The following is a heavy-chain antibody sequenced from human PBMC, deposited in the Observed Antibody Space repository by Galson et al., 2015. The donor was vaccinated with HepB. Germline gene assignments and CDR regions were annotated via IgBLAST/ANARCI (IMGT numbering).Heavy chain of an antibody. Sequence: SLRLSCAASGFTLSSYWMHWVRQAPGKGLVWVSRINSDGSSTSYADSVKGRFTISRDNAKNTLYLQMNSLRAEDTAVYYCARGDSSGFIDYWGQGTLVTVSS. V-gene: IGHV3-74*01. CDR1: GFTLSSYW. CDR3: ARGDSSGFIDY. D-gene: IGHD6-19*01. J-gene: IGHJ4*02. CDR2: INSDGSST.